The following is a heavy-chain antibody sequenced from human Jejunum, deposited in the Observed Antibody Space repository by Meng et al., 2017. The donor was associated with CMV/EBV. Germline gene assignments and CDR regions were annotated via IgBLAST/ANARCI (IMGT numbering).Heavy chain of an antibody. CDR3: GDPPSDY. CDR1: GFTFNGFW. CDR2: INQDGSEK. V-gene: IGHV3-7*01. Sequence: LKVSFAASGFTFNGFWMTWVRQAPGRGLEWVANINQDGSEKNYVDSVKGRFTISRDNAENSLYLQMNSLRAEDTAVYYCGDPPSDYWGHGTKVTVSS. J-gene: IGHJ4*01.